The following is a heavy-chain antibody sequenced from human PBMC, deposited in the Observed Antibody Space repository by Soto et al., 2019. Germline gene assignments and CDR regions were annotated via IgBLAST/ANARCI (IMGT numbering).Heavy chain of an antibody. CDR2: IDPSDSYT. J-gene: IGHJ6*02. CDR3: AATGPLYYYYYGMDV. CDR1: GYSFTSYW. V-gene: IGHV5-10-1*01. Sequence: GESLKISCKGSGYSFTSYWISWVRQMPGKGLEWMGRIDPSDSYTNYSPSFQGHVTTSADKSISTAYLQWSSLKASDTAMYYCAATGPLYYYYYGMDVWGQGTTVTVSS. D-gene: IGHD3-9*01.